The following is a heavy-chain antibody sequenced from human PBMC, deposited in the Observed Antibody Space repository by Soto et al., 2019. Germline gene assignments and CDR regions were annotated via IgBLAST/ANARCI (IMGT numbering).Heavy chain of an antibody. CDR1: GGSFSGHS. Sequence: SETLSLTCAVYGGSFSGHSWTWIRQSPGKGLEWIGDINHSGRVNYSPSLKSRVTISLDTSKNQFPLTLSAVTAADTAMYYCSTRAYDTNGYYRFDPWGQGTLVTVSS. CDR3: STRAYDTNGYYRFDP. CDR2: INHSGRV. D-gene: IGHD3-22*01. V-gene: IGHV4-34*01. J-gene: IGHJ5*01.